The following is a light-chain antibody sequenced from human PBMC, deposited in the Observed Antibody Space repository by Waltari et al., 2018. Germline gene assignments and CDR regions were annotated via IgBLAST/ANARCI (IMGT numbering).Light chain of an antibody. Sequence: QSVLTQPPSASGTPGPRVTISCSASCSNIGSKTVNSYQQCPGTAPKLLVYINNQRPSGVPDRFSGSKSGTSASLAISGLQSEDEADYYCAAWDDSLNTWVFGGGTKLTVL. CDR2: INN. V-gene: IGLV1-44*01. J-gene: IGLJ3*02. CDR3: AAWDDSLNTWV. CDR1: CSNIGSKT.